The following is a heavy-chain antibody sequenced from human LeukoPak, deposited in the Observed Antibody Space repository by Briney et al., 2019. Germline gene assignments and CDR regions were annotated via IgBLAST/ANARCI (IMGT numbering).Heavy chain of an antibody. CDR1: GDSISSSISY. CDR2: IYYSGST. D-gene: IGHD5-18*01. CDR3: ARNHTHEGYGYYFDY. V-gene: IGHV4-39*01. J-gene: IGHJ4*02. Sequence: SETLSLTCTVSGDSISSSISYWGWIRQPPGKGVEWIGSIYYSGSTHYNPSLKSRVIISVDTSKNQFSLRLSSVAAADTAVYYCARNHTHEGYGYYFDYWGQGILITVSS.